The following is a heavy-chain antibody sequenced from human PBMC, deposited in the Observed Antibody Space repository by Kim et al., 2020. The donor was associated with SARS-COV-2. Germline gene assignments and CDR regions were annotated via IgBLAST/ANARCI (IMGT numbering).Heavy chain of an antibody. CDR1: GFTFSDFA. V-gene: IGHV3-11*01. CDR3: ARGSLWGGDY. CDR2: ISGSGSAI. Sequence: GGSLRLSCAASGFTFSDFAMSWIRQTPVKGLEWLSYISGSGSAIYYADSVKGRFTISRDNAKNSLYLQMNSLRVEDTAVYYCARGSLWGGDYWGQGTLVTVYS. D-gene: IGHD3-10*01. J-gene: IGHJ4*02.